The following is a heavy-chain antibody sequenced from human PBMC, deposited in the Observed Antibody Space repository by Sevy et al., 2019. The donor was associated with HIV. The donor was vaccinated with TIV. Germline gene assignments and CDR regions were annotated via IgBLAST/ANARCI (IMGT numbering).Heavy chain of an antibody. Sequence: GGSLRLSCAASGFTFDDYAMHWVRQAPGKGLEWVSGISWNSGSIGYADSVKGRFTISRDNAKNSLYLQMNSLRAEDTALYYWAKDTAPHYYDSSGQYYYYYGMDVWGQGTTVTVSS. D-gene: IGHD3-22*01. CDR1: GFTFDDYA. J-gene: IGHJ6*02. V-gene: IGHV3-9*01. CDR2: ISWNSGSI. CDR3: AKDTAPHYYDSSGQYYYYYGMDV.